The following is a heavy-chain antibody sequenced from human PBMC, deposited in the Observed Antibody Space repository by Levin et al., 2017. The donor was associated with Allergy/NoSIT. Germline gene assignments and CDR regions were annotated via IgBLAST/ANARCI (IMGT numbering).Heavy chain of an antibody. V-gene: IGHV3-23*01. CDR1: GFTFSSYA. J-gene: IGHJ2*01. D-gene: IGHD6-19*01. CDR3: AKCSSSGWYWYFDL. CDR2: ISGSGGST. Sequence: AGGSLRLSCAASGFTFSSYAMSWVRQAPGKGLEWVSAISGSGGSTYYADSVKGRFTISRDNSKNTLYLQMNSLRAEDTAVYYCAKCSSSGWYWYFDLWGRGTLVTVSS.